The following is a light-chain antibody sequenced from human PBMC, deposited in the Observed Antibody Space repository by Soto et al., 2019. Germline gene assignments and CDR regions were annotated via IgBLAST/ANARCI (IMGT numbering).Light chain of an antibody. CDR3: SSYGGSNYV. Sequence: QSALTQPPSASGSPGQSVTISCTGTSNDFGGYNYVSWYQQHPGKAPKLIIFEVSERPSGVPDRFAGSKSGSTASLTVSGLQADDEADYYCSSYGGSNYVVGTGTKLTVL. CDR2: EVS. J-gene: IGLJ1*01. CDR1: SNDFGGYNY. V-gene: IGLV2-8*01.